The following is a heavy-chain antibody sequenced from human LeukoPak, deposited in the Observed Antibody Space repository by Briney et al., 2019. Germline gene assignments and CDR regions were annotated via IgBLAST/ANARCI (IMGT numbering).Heavy chain of an antibody. CDR1: GGSVNTYY. CDR3: ARLRRDINDWYADDC. D-gene: IGHD6-19*01. J-gene: IGHJ4*02. CDR2: ISITEGT. Sequence: SETLSLTCSVSGGSVNTYYWSWIRQSAGKGLEWIGRISITEGTNYNPSLKSRVSMSVDASKNQVSLKLGSVTAADTAVYYCARLRRDINDWYADDCWGQGTLVAVSS. V-gene: IGHV4-4*07.